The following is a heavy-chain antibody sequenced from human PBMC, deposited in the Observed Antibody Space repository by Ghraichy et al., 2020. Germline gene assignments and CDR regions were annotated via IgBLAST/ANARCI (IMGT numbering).Heavy chain of an antibody. Sequence: ESLNISCAASGFTFSSKWMNWVRQAPGKGLEWVANIRQDGSEKFYVDSVRGRFTISRDNAKNALYLQMDSLGAEDTAVYYCARAYDFVWGLDYWGQGVLVTVSS. CDR1: GFTFSSKW. CDR3: ARAYDFVWGLDY. CDR2: IRQDGSEK. D-gene: IGHD3-16*01. J-gene: IGHJ4*02. V-gene: IGHV3-7*01.